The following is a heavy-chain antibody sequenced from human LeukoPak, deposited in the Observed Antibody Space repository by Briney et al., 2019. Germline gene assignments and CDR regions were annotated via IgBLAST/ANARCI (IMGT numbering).Heavy chain of an antibody. Sequence: ASVKVSCKASGYTFTSYGISWVRQAPGQGLEWMGWISAYNGNTNYAQKLQGRVTMTTDTSTSTAYMELRSLRSDDTAVYYCARVLESYCGGDCSFDYWGQGTLVTVSS. CDR3: ARVLESYCGGDCSFDY. J-gene: IGHJ4*02. D-gene: IGHD2-21*02. CDR1: GYTFTSYG. CDR2: ISAYNGNT. V-gene: IGHV1-18*01.